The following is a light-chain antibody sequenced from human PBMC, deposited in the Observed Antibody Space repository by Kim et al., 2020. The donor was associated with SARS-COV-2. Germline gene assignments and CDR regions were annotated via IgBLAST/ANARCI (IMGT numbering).Light chain of an antibody. CDR2: GAS. J-gene: IGKJ2*01. Sequence: SPGDRATRSCRASQSVSSSYLAWYQQKPGQAPRLLIYGASSRATGIPDRFSGSGSGTDFTLTISRLEPEDFAVYYCQQYGSSPQYTFGQGTKLEI. CDR3: QQYGSSPQYT. V-gene: IGKV3-20*01. CDR1: QSVSSSY.